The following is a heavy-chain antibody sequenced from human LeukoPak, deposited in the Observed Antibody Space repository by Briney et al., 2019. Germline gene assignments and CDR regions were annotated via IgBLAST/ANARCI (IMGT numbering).Heavy chain of an antibody. CDR2: IYPGDSDT. V-gene: IGHV5-51*01. J-gene: IGHJ4*02. D-gene: IGHD6-19*01. CDR1: GYSFTSYW. CDR3: ATRGFIAVAGKAFDY. Sequence: GESLKISCKGSGYSFTSYWIGWVRQMPGKGLEWMGIIYPGDSDTRYSPSFQGQVTISADKSISTAYLQWSSLKASDTAMYYCATRGFIAVAGKAFDYWDQGTLVTVSS.